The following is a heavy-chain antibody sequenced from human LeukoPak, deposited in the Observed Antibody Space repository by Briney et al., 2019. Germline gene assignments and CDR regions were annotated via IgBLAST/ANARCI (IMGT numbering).Heavy chain of an antibody. J-gene: IGHJ4*02. D-gene: IGHD3-10*01. CDR2: IRYDGNNK. CDR1: GFTFSSYG. V-gene: IGHV3-30*02. CDR3: AKLSYYYGSGSYHPFDY. Sequence: PGGSLRLSCAASGFTFSSYGMHWVRQAPGKGLEWVAFIRYDGNNKYYADSVKGRFTISRDNSKNTLYLQMNSLRAEDTAVYYCAKLSYYYGSGSYHPFDYWGQGTLVTVSS.